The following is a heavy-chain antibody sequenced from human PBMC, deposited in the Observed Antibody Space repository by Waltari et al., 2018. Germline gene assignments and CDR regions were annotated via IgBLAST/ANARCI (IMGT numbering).Heavy chain of an antibody. CDR3: TRGLLAAAGPRFGY. V-gene: IGHV4-34*01. J-gene: IGHJ4*02. D-gene: IGHD6-13*01. CDR1: GGSFSGYY. CDR2: INHSGGT. Sequence: QVQPQQWGAGLLKPSETLSLTCAVYGGSFSGYYWSWIRQPPGKGLEWIGEINHSGGTNYNPSLKSRVTISVDTSKNQFSLKLSSVTAADTSVYYCTRGLLAAAGPRFGYWGQGTLVTVSS.